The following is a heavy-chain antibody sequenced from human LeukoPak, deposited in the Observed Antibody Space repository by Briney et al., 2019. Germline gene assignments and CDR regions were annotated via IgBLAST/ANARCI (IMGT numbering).Heavy chain of an antibody. J-gene: IGHJ6*02. CDR1: GGSISSGSYY. V-gene: IGHV4-39*07. Sequence: PSETLSLTCTVSGGSISSGSYYWGWIRQPPGKGLEWIGSIYYSGSTYYNPSLKSRVTISVDTSKNQFSLKLSSVTAADTAVYYCARVEEYYYGMDVWGQGTTVTVSS. D-gene: IGHD3-3*01. CDR2: IYYSGST. CDR3: ARVEEYYYGMDV.